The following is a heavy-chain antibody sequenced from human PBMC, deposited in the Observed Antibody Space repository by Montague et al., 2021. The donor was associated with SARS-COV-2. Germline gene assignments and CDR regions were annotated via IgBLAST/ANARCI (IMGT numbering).Heavy chain of an antibody. D-gene: IGHD2-8*02. J-gene: IGHJ3*02. CDR1: GGSISSSGNY. Sequence: TLSLTCTVSGGSISSSGNYWSWIRQPPGKGLEWIGYIYYSGTTYYNPSLRSRVTISVDTSKNQFSLKLSSVTAADTAVYYCARVMDGLLVTTYAMDIWGQGTRVSVSS. V-gene: IGHV4-31*03. CDR3: ARVMDGLLVTTYAMDI. CDR2: IYYSGTT.